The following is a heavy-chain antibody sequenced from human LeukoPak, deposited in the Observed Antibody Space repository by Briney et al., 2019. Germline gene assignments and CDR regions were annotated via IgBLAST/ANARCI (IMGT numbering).Heavy chain of an antibody. J-gene: IGHJ4*02. V-gene: IGHV3-9*01. CDR3: AKDFGSGESPSG. CDR1: GFTFDDYA. Sequence: PGGSLRLSCAASGFTFDDYAMHWVRHAPGKGLEWVSGISWNSGSIGYADSVKGRFTISRDNAKNSLYLQMNSLRAEDTALYYCAKDFGSGESPSGWGQGTLVTVSS. CDR2: ISWNSGSI. D-gene: IGHD3-10*01.